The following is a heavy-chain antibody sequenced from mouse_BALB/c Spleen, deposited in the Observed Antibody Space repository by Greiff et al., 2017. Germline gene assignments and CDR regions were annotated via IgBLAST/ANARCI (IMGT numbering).Heavy chain of an antibody. CDR1: GFTFSSFG. CDR2: ISSGSSTI. J-gene: IGHJ1*01. D-gene: IGHD1-1*01. CDR3: ARGGLGSSHWYFDV. Sequence: EVQLVASGGGLVQPGGSRKLSCAASGFTFSSFGMHWVRQAPEKGLEWVAYISSGSSTIYYEDTVKGRFTISRDNPKNTLFLQMTSLRSEDTAMYYCARGGLGSSHWYFDVWGAGTTVTVSS. V-gene: IGHV5-17*02.